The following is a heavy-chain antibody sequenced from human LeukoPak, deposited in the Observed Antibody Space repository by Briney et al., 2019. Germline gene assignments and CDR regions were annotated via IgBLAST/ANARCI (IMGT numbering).Heavy chain of an antibody. J-gene: IGHJ4*02. CDR1: GFTFRDYY. CDR3: ARYYYDSSGYRNPYFDY. V-gene: IGHV3-11*01. CDR2: ISSIDSTI. D-gene: IGHD3-22*01. Sequence: GGSLRLSRAASGFTFRDYYMSWIRQAPGKGLEGVSYISSIDSTIYYADSVKGRFTISRDNAKTSLYLQMNSLRAEDTAVYYCARYYYDSSGYRNPYFDYWGQGTLVTVSS.